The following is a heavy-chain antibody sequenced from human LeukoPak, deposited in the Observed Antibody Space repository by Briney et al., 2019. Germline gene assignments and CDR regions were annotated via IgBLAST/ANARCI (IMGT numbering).Heavy chain of an antibody. Sequence: SVKVSCKASGGTFSSYAISWVRQAPGQGLEWMGGIIPIFGTANYAQKFQSRVTITADESTSTAYMELSSLRSEDTAVYYCAKDLTIFGVVITPMDYWGQGTLVTVSS. CDR2: IIPIFGTA. V-gene: IGHV1-69*13. CDR3: AKDLTIFGVVITPMDY. CDR1: GGTFSSYA. J-gene: IGHJ4*02. D-gene: IGHD3-3*01.